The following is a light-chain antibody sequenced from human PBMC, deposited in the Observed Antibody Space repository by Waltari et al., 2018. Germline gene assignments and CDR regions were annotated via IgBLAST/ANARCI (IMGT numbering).Light chain of an antibody. CDR2: KNT. CDR3: AAWEDRLGGYL. Sequence: QSVLTQPPSVSGTPGQRVTISCSGSSSNIGRDNVYWYQQLPGTAPKLLIYKNTQRPSGVPDRFSGSKSGTSASLAISGLRSEDETDYYCAAWEDRLGGYLFGTGTKVTVL. J-gene: IGLJ1*01. CDR1: SSNIGRDN. V-gene: IGLV1-47*01.